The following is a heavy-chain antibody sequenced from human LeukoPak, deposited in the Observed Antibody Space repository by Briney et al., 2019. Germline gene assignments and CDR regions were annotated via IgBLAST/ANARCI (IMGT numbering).Heavy chain of an antibody. V-gene: IGHV3-23*01. D-gene: IGHD3-22*01. CDR2: ISGNNGRT. CDR3: ARASGSSGYYQLPIDY. J-gene: IGHJ4*02. Sequence: GGSLRLSCAASGFTFSSYAMSWVRQAPGKGLEWVSSISGNNGRTYYADSVKGRFTISRDNSKNTLYLLMNSLRAVEDTAVYCCARASGSSGYYQLPIDYWGQGTLVTVSS. CDR1: GFTFSSYA.